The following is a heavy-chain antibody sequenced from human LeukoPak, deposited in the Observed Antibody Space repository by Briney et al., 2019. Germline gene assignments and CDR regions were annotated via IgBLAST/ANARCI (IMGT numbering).Heavy chain of an antibody. CDR2: ISGSGFSA. CDR1: GFTFRNFA. J-gene: IGHJ4*02. D-gene: IGHD2-2*02. V-gene: IGHV3-23*01. CDR3: AKDLDIVVVPAAIRGGVDY. Sequence: GGSLRLSCAASGFTFRNFAIVWVRQAPGKGLEWVSGISGSGFSAHYADSVKGRFTISRDNSKNTLYLQMNSLRAEDTAVYYCAKDLDIVVVPAAIRGGVDYWGQGTLVTVSS.